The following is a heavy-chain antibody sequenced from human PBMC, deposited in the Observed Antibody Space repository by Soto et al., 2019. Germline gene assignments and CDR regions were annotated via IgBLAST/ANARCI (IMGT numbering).Heavy chain of an antibody. CDR3: TREQSDDNYFDP. D-gene: IGHD6-19*01. Sequence: PLETLSLTCTVSGAALSCGCYFYTWCRQPPGKGLEWPGYIYHSGGTNYNPPLKSRVTLTLDKSKSQFSLRLISVTAADTAVYYCTREQSDDNYFDPWGQGTLVTVS. CDR1: GAALSCGCYF. J-gene: IGHJ5*02. V-gene: IGHV4-61*01. CDR2: IYHSGGT.